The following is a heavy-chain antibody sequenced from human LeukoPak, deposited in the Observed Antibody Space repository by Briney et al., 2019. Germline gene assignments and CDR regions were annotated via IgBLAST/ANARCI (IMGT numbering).Heavy chain of an antibody. CDR1: GGSISSSSYY. CDR3: AREAPGQLDHYFDY. D-gene: IGHD1-1*01. J-gene: IGHJ4*02. V-gene: IGHV4-39*07. Sequence: SSETLSLTCTVSGGSISSSSYYWGWIRQPPGKGLEWIGSIYYSGSTYYNPSLKSRVTISVDTSKNQFSLKLSSVTAADTAVYYCAREAPGQLDHYFDYWGQGTLVTVSS. CDR2: IYYSGST.